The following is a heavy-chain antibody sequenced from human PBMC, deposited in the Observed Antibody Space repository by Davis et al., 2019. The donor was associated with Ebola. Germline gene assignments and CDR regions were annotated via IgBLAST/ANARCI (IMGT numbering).Heavy chain of an antibody. D-gene: IGHD3-16*02. CDR1: GYTFTDNY. Sequence: ASVKVSCKASGYTFTDNYIHWVRQAPGQGLEWMGWVYPKSGGTDSAQKFQGRVTMTSDTSNTTAYMELSSLTSDDTAVYYCARVLRLGELSFHYWGQGTLVTVSS. J-gene: IGHJ4*02. CDR2: VYPKSGGT. V-gene: IGHV1-2*02. CDR3: ARVLRLGELSFHY.